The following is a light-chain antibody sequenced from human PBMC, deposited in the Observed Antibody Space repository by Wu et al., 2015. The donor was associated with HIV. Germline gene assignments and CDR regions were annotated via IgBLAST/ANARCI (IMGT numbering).Light chain of an antibody. CDR2: GAS. CDR1: QTFSSTF. CDR3: QKYNTAPWT. Sequence: EIVLTQSPGTLSLSPGERATLSCRASQTFSSTFLAWYQQKPGQAPRLLIYGASSRATGISDRFSGRGSGTDFTLTISSLQPEDVATYYCQKYNTAPWTFGQGTKVEIK. J-gene: IGKJ1*01. V-gene: IGKV3-20*01.